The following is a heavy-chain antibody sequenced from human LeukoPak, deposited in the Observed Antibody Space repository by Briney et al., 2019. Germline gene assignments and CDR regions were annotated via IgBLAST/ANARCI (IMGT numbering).Heavy chain of an antibody. V-gene: IGHV4-30-4*01. CDR2: MYYSGST. CDR1: GGSISSGDYY. J-gene: IGHJ5*02. CDR3: ARPYYYDSRIDP. D-gene: IGHD3-22*01. Sequence: PSQTLSLTCTVSGGSISSGDYYWSWIRQPPGKGLEWIAYMYYSGSTYYNPSLKSRVTMSADTSKNQLSLKLSSVTAADTAVCCARPYYYDSRIDPWGQGILVTVSS.